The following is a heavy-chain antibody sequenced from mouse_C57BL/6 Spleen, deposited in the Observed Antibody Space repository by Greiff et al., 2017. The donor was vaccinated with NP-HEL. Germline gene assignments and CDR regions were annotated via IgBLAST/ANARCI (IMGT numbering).Heavy chain of an antibody. CDR1: GYTFTSYW. V-gene: IGHV1-50*01. Sequence: QVQLQQPGAELVKPGASVKLSCKASGYTFTSYWMQWVKQRPGQGLEWIGEIDPSDSYTNYNQKFKGKATLTVDTSSSTAYMQLSSLTSEDSAVYYCAIGAGFDYWGQGTTLTVSS. J-gene: IGHJ2*01. CDR2: IDPSDSYT. CDR3: AIGAGFDY.